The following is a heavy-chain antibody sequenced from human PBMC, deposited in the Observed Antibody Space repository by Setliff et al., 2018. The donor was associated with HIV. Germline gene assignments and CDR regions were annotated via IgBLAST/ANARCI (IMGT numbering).Heavy chain of an antibody. D-gene: IGHD3-10*01. CDR1: GASVSSGGFY. V-gene: IGHV4-30-4*08. CDR2: IYYTGST. CDR3: ARGSYYGSGSFPLDY. Sequence: SETLSLTCTVSGASVSSGGFYWSWIRQPPGKGLEWIGYIYYTGSTYYNPSLNSRVTISVDTSKNHFSLKLSSVTAADTAVYYCARGSYYGSGSFPLDYWGQGTLVTVSS. J-gene: IGHJ4*02.